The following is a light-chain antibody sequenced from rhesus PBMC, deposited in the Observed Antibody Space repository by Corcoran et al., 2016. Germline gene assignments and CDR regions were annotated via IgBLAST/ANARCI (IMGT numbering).Light chain of an antibody. V-gene: IGLV2-13*03. Sequence: QAAPTQSPSVSGSPGQSVTISCTGTSSDIGGYNRVSWYQQHPGKAPKPMIYEVSKRPSGVAVRCSGSKSGNTAPLTISRPQAEAEADYYCSSYASSSTYIFGAGTRLTVL. CDR1: SSDIGGYNR. CDR3: SSYASSSTYI. CDR2: EVS. J-gene: IGLJ1*01.